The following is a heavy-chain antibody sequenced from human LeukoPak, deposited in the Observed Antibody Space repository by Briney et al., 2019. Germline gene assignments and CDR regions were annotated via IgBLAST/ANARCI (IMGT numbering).Heavy chain of an antibody. Sequence: PGRSLRLSCAASGFTFSSYGMHWVRQAPGKGLEWVAVISYDGSNKYYADSVKGRFTISRDNAKNSLYLQMNSLRAEDTAVYYCASNVATIFYYYMDVWGKGTTVTVSS. CDR2: ISYDGSNK. CDR3: ASNVATIFYYYMDV. J-gene: IGHJ6*03. D-gene: IGHD5-12*01. V-gene: IGHV3-30*03. CDR1: GFTFSSYG.